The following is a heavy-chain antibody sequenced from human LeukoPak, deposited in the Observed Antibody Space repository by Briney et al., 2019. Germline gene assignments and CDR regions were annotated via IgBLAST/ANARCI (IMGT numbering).Heavy chain of an antibody. CDR2: IYHSGST. CDR1: GYSISSGYY. V-gene: IGHV4-38-2*01. D-gene: IGHD3-3*01. Sequence: SETLSLTCAVSGYSISSGYYWGWIRQPPGKGLEWIGSIYHSGSTYYNPSLKSRVTISVDTSKNQFSLKLSSVTAADTAVYYCARPYYDFWSGYDAFDIWGQGTMVTVSA. J-gene: IGHJ3*02. CDR3: ARPYYDFWSGYDAFDI.